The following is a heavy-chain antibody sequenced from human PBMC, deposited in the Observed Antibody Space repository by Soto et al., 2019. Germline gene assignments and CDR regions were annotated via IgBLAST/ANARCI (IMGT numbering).Heavy chain of an antibody. J-gene: IGHJ6*02. CDR2: ISYDGSNK. D-gene: IGHD3-3*01. Sequence: PGGSLRLSCAASGFTFSSYGMHWVRQAPGKGLEWVAVISYDGSNKYYADSVKGRFTISRDNSKNTLYLQMNSLRAEDTAVYYYAKDVLRFLEWLAFYGMDVWGQGTTVTVSS. CDR3: AKDVLRFLEWLAFYGMDV. CDR1: GFTFSSYG. V-gene: IGHV3-30*18.